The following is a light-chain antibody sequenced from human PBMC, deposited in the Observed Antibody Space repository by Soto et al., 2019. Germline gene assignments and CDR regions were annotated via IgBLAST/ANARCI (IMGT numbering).Light chain of an antibody. CDR3: QQYNSYSVT. CDR2: DAS. J-gene: IGKJ2*01. Sequence: DIQMTQSPSTLSASVGDRVTITCRASQSISSWLAWYQQKPGKAPKLLSYDASSLESGVPSRFSGSGSGTEFTLTISSLQPDDFATYDCQQYNSYSVTFGQGTKLEIK. CDR1: QSISSW. V-gene: IGKV1-5*01.